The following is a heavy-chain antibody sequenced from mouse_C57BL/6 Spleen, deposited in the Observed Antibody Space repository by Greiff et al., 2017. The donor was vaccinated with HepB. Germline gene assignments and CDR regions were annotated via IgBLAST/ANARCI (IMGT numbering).Heavy chain of an antibody. V-gene: IGHV5-16*01. CDR1: GFTFSDYY. Sequence: EVHLVESEGGLVQPGSSMKLSCTASGFTFSDYYMAWVRQVPEKGLEWVANINYDGSSTYYLDSLKSRFIISRDNAKNILYLQMSSLKSEDTATYYCAREGGDSYYFDYWGQGTTLTVSS. CDR3: AREGGDSYYFDY. D-gene: IGHD3-3*01. CDR2: INYDGSST. J-gene: IGHJ2*01.